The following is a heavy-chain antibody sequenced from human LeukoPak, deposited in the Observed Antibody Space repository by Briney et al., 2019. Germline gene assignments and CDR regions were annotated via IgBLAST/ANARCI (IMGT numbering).Heavy chain of an antibody. CDR3: AKDAGTTAKLPDY. D-gene: IGHD4-17*01. CDR2: INTDGSST. V-gene: IGHV3-74*01. J-gene: IGHJ4*02. CDR1: GFTFSSYW. Sequence: GGSLRLSCAASGFTFSSYWMHWVRQAPGKGLVWVSRINTDGSSTNYADSVKGRFTISRDNARNTLYLQMNSLRAEDTAVYYCAKDAGTTAKLPDYWGQGTLVTVSS.